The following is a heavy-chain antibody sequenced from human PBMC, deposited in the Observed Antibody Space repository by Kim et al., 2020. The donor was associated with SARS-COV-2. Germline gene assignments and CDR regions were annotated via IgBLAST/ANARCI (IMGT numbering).Heavy chain of an antibody. CDR3: TTDTIWFGELLSHYYYGMDV. Sequence: GGSLRLSCAASGFTFSNAWMSWVRQAPGKGLEWVGRIKSKTDGGTTDYAAPVKGRFTISRDDSKNTLYLQMNSLKTEDTAVYYCTTDTIWFGELLSHYYYGMDVWGQGTTVTVSS. CDR2: IKSKTDGGTT. D-gene: IGHD3-10*01. V-gene: IGHV3-15*01. CDR1: GFTFSNAW. J-gene: IGHJ6*02.